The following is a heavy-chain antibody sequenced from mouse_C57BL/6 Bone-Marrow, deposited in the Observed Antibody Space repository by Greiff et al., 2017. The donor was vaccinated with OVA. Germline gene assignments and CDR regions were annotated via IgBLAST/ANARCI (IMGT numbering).Heavy chain of an antibody. CDR1: GFNIKDYY. V-gene: IGHV14-1*01. CDR2: IDPEDGDT. J-gene: IGHJ3*01. Sequence: EVQLQQSGAELVRPGASVKLSCTASGFNIKDYYMHWVKQRPEQGLEWIGRIDPEDGDTEYAPKFQGKATMTADTAANTAYLQLSSLTSEDTAVYYCTRGAQVWFAYGGQGTLVTVSA. CDR3: TRGAQVWFAY.